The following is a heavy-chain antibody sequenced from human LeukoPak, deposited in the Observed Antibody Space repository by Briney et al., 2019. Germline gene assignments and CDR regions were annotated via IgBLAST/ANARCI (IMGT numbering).Heavy chain of an antibody. CDR2: IQQDGREK. CDR1: GFTFSSYW. V-gene: IGHV3-7*01. D-gene: IGHD3-9*01. CDR3: GRDARDCDILTRYMDV. J-gene: IGHJ6*03. Sequence: GRSLRVLCAVSGFTFSSYWMSWARQAPGKGLEGVANIQQDGREKYYVDFVKGRFTISRHNAKQSLHLQMDSVSAEHTAVSYCGRDARDCDILTRYMDVWGKGTTVTVSS.